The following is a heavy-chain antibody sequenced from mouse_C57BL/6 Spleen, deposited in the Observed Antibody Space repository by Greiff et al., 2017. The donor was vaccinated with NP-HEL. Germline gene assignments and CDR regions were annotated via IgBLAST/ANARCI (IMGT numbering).Heavy chain of an antibody. CDR1: GYTFTDYE. CDR2: IDPETGGT. Sequence: QVQLKQSGAELVRPGASVTLSCKASGYTFTDYEMHWVKQTPVHGLEWIGAIDPETGGTAYNQKFKGKAILTADKSSSTTDMELRSLTSEDSVVYYCTRTGPYYFDYWGQGTTLTVSS. V-gene: IGHV1-15*01. J-gene: IGHJ2*01. D-gene: IGHD4-1*01. CDR3: TRTGPYYFDY.